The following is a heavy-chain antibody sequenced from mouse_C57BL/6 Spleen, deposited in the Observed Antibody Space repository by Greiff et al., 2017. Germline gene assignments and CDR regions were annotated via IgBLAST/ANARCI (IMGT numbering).Heavy chain of an antibody. J-gene: IGHJ2*01. CDR3: TYYGSKGY. CDR2: IGPENGDT. V-gene: IGHV14-4*01. Sequence: EVQLQQSGAELVRPGASVTLSCTASGFNIKDDYMHWVKQMPEKGLEWIGWIGPENGDTEYASKFQGKATITADTSSNTAYRQLSSLTSEDTTVYYCTYYGSKGYWGQGTTLTVSS. D-gene: IGHD1-1*01. CDR1: GFNIKDDY.